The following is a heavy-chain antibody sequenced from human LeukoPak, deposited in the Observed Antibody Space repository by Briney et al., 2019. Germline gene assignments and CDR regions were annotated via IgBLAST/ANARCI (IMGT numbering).Heavy chain of an antibody. Sequence: GGSLRLSCAASGFTFSSYWMSWVRQAPGKGLEWVANIKQDGSEKYYVDSVKGRFTISRDNAKNSLYLQMNSLRAEDTAVYYCASLHYYDSSGYYDAFDIWGQGTMVTVSS. J-gene: IGHJ3*02. CDR2: IKQDGSEK. D-gene: IGHD3-22*01. CDR1: GFTFSSYW. V-gene: IGHV3-7*01. CDR3: ASLHYYDSSGYYDAFDI.